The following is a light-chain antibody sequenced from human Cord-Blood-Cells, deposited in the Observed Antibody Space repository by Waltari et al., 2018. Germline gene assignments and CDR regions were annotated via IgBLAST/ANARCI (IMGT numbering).Light chain of an antibody. V-gene: IGKV3-15*01. J-gene: IGKJ1*01. CDR3: QQYNNLPWT. CDR2: GAS. CDR1: QSVSSN. Sequence: EIVMTQSPATLHVSPGERATLSCRASQSVSSNLAWYQQKPGQAPRLLIYGASTRATGIPARFSGSGSGTEFTLTISSLQSEDFAVYYCQQYNNLPWTFGQGTKVEIK.